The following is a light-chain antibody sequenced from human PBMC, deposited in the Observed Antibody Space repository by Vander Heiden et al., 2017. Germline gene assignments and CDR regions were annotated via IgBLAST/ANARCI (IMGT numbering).Light chain of an antibody. CDR3: QQYGSSQT. CDR2: GAS. V-gene: IGKV3-20*01. Sequence: EIVLTQSPGTLSLSPGEGATLSCRASQSVSSTSLAWYQQKPGQAPRLLIYGASTRATGISARFSGSGSGTDFTLTISRVDPEDCAMYYCQQYGSSQTFGGGTKVEIK. J-gene: IGKJ4*01. CDR1: QSVSSTS.